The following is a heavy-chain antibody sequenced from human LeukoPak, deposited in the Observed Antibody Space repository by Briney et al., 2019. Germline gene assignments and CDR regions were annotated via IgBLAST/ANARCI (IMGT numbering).Heavy chain of an antibody. V-gene: IGHV3-33*06. J-gene: IGHJ4*02. CDR2: IWYDGSNK. CDR3: AKDTGYSSSWFLDY. D-gene: IGHD6-13*01. Sequence: GRSLRLSCAASGFTFSSYGMHWVRQAPGKGLEWVAVIWYDGSNKYYADSVKGRFTISRDNSKNTLYLQMNSLRAEDTAVYYCAKDTGYSSSWFLDYWGQGTLVTVSS. CDR1: GFTFSSYG.